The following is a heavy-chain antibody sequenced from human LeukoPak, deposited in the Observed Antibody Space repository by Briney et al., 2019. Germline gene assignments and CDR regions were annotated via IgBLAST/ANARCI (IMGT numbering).Heavy chain of an antibody. V-gene: IGHV3-9*03. Sequence: GGSLRLSCAASGFTFDDYAMHWVRQAPGKGLEWVSGISWNSGFIGYADSVKGRFTISRDNAKNSLYLQMNSLRAEDMAFYYCAKGLYGSGSYPDYWGQGTLVTVSS. CDR3: AKGLYGSGSYPDY. D-gene: IGHD3-10*01. CDR1: GFTFDDYA. CDR2: ISWNSGFI. J-gene: IGHJ4*02.